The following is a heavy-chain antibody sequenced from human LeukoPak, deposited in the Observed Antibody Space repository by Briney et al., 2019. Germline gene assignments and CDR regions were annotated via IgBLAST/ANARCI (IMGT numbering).Heavy chain of an antibody. CDR2: IYYSGST. CDR1: GDSINNYY. J-gene: IGHJ6*02. V-gene: IGHV4-59*01. CDR3: AGVATGSYRPAYYFYGLDV. Sequence: PSETLSLTCTVSGDSINNYYWSWIRQPPGKGLEWIGHIYYSGSTKYNPSLKGRVTMSVDTSRNQFALKLSSVTAADTAVCFCAGVATGSYRPAYYFYGLDVWGQGTTVIVSS. D-gene: IGHD3-10*01.